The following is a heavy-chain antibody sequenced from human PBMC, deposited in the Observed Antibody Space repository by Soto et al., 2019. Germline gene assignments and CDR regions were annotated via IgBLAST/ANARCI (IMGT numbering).Heavy chain of an antibody. D-gene: IGHD3-3*01. CDR3: ARLYYDYV. CDR2: VSMDSDTI. CDR1: GFDFSTYS. J-gene: IGHJ6*02. V-gene: IGHV3-48*02. Sequence: GGSLRLSCTASGFDFSTYSMNWVRQAPGKGLEWIAYVSMDSDTIHYADSVKGRFTISRDDAENSLFLQMNSLRDEDTATYFCARLYYDYVWGQGTTVTVSS.